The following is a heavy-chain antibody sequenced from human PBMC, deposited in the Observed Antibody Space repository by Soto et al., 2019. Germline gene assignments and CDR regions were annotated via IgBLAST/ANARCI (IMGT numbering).Heavy chain of an antibody. CDR3: AGDPDSHYNDSHASSYP. J-gene: IGHJ5*02. V-gene: IGHV1-69*04. Sequence: SVKVSCKASVGTFSSYAISWVRQAPGQGLEWMGRIIPILGIANYAQKFQGRVTISADKFTGTAYMELTGLRSDDTAVYYCAGDPDSHYNDSHASSYPWGQGTLVTVSS. CDR1: VGTFSSYA. CDR2: IIPILGIA. D-gene: IGHD4-4*01.